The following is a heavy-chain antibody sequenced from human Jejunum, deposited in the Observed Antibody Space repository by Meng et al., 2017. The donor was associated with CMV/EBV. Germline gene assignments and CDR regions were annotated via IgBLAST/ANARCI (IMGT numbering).Heavy chain of an antibody. CDR2: IHDTGST. D-gene: IGHD3-3*01. CDR1: GGSISGGDYY. V-gene: IGHV4-30-4*01. J-gene: IGHJ4*02. Sequence: QGQLQEPGPGLVKPSQTLSLTCTVSGGSISGGDYYWSWIRQPPGKGLEWIGYIHDTGSTYYNPSLTSRVDISVGTSNNQFSLTLTSVTAADTAVYFCARGSIFVSFDSWGQGTLVTVSS. CDR3: ARGSIFVSFDS.